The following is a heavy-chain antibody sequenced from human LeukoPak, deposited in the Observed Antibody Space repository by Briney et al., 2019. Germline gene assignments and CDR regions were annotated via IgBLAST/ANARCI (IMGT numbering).Heavy chain of an antibody. J-gene: IGHJ3*02. D-gene: IGHD1-26*01. CDR2: IYYSGNT. V-gene: IGHV4-59*01. CDR1: GGSISPYH. CDR3: AYPSGSYSHAFDI. Sequence: KPSETLSLTCTVSGGSISPYHWSWIPQPPGKGLEWLGNIYYSGNTEYKPSLKSRVAMSVATSKNQFSLRLSSVTAADTAVYYCAYPSGSYSHAFDIWGQGTMVTVSS.